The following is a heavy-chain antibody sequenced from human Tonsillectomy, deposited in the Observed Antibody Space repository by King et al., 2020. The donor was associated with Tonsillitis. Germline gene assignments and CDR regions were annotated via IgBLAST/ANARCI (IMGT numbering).Heavy chain of an antibody. CDR3: AMCAGHCTSANCYTPFDY. Sequence: QLVQSGTEVKKPGSSVKVSCKASGGTFSSSSTVWVRQAPGQGLEWMGGIIPIFGTANYAQKFQGRVTDTADASTSKVYMELGSLKSDDTAVYFCAMCAGHCTSANCYTPFDYWGQGTLVTVSS. J-gene: IGHJ4*02. D-gene: IGHD2-2*02. CDR1: GGTFSSSS. V-gene: IGHV1-69*12. CDR2: IIPIFGTA.